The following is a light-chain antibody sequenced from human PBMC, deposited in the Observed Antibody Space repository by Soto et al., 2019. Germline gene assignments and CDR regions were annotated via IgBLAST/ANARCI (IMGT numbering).Light chain of an antibody. Sequence: EIVLTQSPGTLSLSPGERGTLSCRASQNLGTLYLAWFQQKSGQAPRLLIHSASRRATGIPDRFTGSGSGTDFTLTISSLEPQDFAVYYCQQRSNWPTITFGQGTRLEIK. CDR3: QQRSNWPTIT. J-gene: IGKJ5*01. CDR1: QNLGTLY. V-gene: IGKV3D-20*02. CDR2: SAS.